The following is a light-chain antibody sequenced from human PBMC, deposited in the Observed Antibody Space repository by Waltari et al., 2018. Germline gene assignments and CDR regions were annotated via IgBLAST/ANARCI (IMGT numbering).Light chain of an antibody. V-gene: IGKV3-11*01. J-gene: IGKJ2*01. CDR3: QQRSSWTAHT. Sequence: EIVLTHPPATLTLSPGETATLSCRASQSVGTFLAWYQQKPGQAPRLLIYDASNRATGIPDRFRGSGSGADFTLTISSLEPEDFAVYYCQQRSSWTAHTFGQGARLEIK. CDR2: DAS. CDR1: QSVGTF.